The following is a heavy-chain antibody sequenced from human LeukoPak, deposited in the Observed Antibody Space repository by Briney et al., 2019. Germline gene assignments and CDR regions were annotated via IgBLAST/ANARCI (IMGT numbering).Heavy chain of an antibody. J-gene: IGHJ4*02. CDR3: ARDEAVATRGSFDY. CDR2: IYSGDST. D-gene: IGHD6-19*01. CDR1: GFTVSSNY. V-gene: IGHV3-66*02. Sequence: GGSLRLSCAASGFTVSSNYMSWVRQAPGKGLEWVSVIYSGDSTYYADSVKGRFTISRDNSKNTLYLQMNSLRAEDTAVYYCARDEAVATRGSFDYWGQGTLVTVSS.